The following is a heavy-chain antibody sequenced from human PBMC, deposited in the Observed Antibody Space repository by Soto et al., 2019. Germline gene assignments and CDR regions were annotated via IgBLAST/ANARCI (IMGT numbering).Heavy chain of an antibody. Sequence: ASVKVSCKASGYTFTSYGISWVRQAPGRGLEWMGWISAYNGNTNYAQKLQGRVTMTTDTSTSTAYMELRSLRSDDTAVYYCARDRAEGYSSSWFPFDYWGQGTLVTVSS. V-gene: IGHV1-18*01. J-gene: IGHJ4*02. D-gene: IGHD6-13*01. CDR1: GYTFTSYG. CDR2: ISAYNGNT. CDR3: ARDRAEGYSSSWFPFDY.